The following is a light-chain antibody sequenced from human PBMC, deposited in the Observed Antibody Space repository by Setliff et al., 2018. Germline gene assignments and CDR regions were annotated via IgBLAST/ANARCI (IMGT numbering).Light chain of an antibody. J-gene: IGKJ4*01. Sequence: EIVLTQSPATLSLPPGERATFSCRASQSVGSYLAWYQQKPGQPPRLLIYDASNRATGIPARFSGSGSGTDFTLTISSLEPEDFAVYYCQQRYNWPLTFGGGTKVGIK. V-gene: IGKV3-11*01. CDR1: QSVGSY. CDR2: DAS. CDR3: QQRYNWPLT.